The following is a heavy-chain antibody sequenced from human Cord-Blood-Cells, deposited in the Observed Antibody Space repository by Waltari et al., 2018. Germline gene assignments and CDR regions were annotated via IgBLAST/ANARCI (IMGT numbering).Heavy chain of an antibody. D-gene: IGHD2-21*02. CDR2: INQSGST. CDR1: GGSFSGYY. Sequence: QVQLQQWGAGLLKPSETLSLTCAVYGGSFSGYYWSWIRQPPGKGLEWIGEINQSGSTNYTPSLKSRVTISVDTSKNQFSLKLSSVTAADTAVYYCASTYCGGDCYSDYWGQGTLVTVSS. V-gene: IGHV4-34*01. CDR3: ASTYCGGDCYSDY. J-gene: IGHJ4*02.